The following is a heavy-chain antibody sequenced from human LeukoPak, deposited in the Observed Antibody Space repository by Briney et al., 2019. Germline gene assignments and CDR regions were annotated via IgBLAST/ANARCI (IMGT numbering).Heavy chain of an antibody. V-gene: IGHV4-30-2*01. CDR3: ARVHYDSSGYHYSKGFDY. CDR1: GGSISSGGYY. Sequence: SQTLSLTCTVSGGSISSGGYYWSWIRQPPGKGLEWIGYIYHSGSTYYNPSLKSRVTISVDRSKNQFSLKLSSVTAADTAVYYCARVHYDSSGYHYSKGFDYWGQGTLVTVSS. J-gene: IGHJ4*02. CDR2: IYHSGST. D-gene: IGHD3-22*01.